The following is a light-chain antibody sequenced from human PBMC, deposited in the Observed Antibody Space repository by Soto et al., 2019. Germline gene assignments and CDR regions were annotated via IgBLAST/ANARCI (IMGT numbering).Light chain of an antibody. CDR3: QQSYSTPAWT. CDR1: QGIRSY. CDR2: AAS. V-gene: IGKV1-39*01. Sequence: DIQLTQSPSFLSASVGGRVTITCRASQGIRSYLAWYQQKPGKAPKLLIYAASSLQSGVPSRFSGSGSGTEFTLTISSLQPEDFATYYCQQSYSTPAWTFGQGTKVDI. J-gene: IGKJ1*01.